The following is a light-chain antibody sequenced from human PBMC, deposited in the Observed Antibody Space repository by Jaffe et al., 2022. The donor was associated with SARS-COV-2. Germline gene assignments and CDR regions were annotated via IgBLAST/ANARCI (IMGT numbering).Light chain of an antibody. CDR1: QSVSSNS. J-gene: IGKJ3*01. Sequence: EIVLTQSPGTLSLSPGERATLSCRASQSVSSNSLAWYQQKPGQAPKVLIYDASTRATGIPDRFSGSGSGTDFTLTINRLEPEDFAVYYCQQYGSSFTFGPGTKVDIK. CDR2: DAS. CDR3: QQYGSSFT. V-gene: IGKV3-20*01.